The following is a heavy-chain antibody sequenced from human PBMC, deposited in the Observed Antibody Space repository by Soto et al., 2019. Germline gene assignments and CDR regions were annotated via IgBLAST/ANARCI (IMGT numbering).Heavy chain of an antibody. V-gene: IGHV3-23*01. CDR1: GFTFNNYA. D-gene: IGHD3-3*01. Sequence: EVQLLESGGGLVQPGGSLRLSCAASGFTFNNYAMSWVRQAPGKGLEWVSGVSGSGRSTYYADSVKGRFTISRDNSKNTLYLQMSSLRAEDTAVYDCAKPQSGYYFHYYYYCGMDVWGQGTTVTVSS. J-gene: IGHJ6*02. CDR2: VSGSGRST. CDR3: AKPQSGYYFHYYYYCGMDV.